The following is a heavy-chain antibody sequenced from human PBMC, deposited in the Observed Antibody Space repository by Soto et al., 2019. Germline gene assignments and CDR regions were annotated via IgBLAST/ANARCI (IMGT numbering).Heavy chain of an antibody. D-gene: IGHD5-12*01. Sequence: ASVKVSCKASGYTFTSYGISWVRQAPGQGLEWMGWISAYNGNTNYAQKLQGRVTMTTDTSTSTAYMELRSLRSDDTAVYYCARDRSGYDLGWFDPWGQGTLVTVSS. CDR3: ARDRSGYDLGWFDP. CDR1: GYTFTSYG. J-gene: IGHJ5*02. V-gene: IGHV1-18*04. CDR2: ISAYNGNT.